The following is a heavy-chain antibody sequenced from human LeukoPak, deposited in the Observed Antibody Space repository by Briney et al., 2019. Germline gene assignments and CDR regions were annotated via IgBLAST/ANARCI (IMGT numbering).Heavy chain of an antibody. Sequence: SVKVSCKASGGTFSSYAISCVRQAPGQGLEWMGRIIPIFGTANYAQKFQGRVTITTDESTSTAYMELSSLRSEDTAVYYCARPARSCSGGSCHTLYFDYWGQGTLVTVSS. CDR2: IIPIFGTA. CDR3: ARPARSCSGGSCHTLYFDY. V-gene: IGHV1-69*05. CDR1: GGTFSSYA. J-gene: IGHJ4*02. D-gene: IGHD2-15*01.